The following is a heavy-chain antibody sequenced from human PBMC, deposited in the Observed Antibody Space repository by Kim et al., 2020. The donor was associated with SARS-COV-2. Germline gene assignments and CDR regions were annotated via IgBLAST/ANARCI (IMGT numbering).Heavy chain of an antibody. D-gene: IGHD6-13*01. CDR3: AAWVAAAGTFRVAYYYYGMDV. CDR1: GFTFTSSA. V-gene: IGHV1-58*01. Sequence: SVKVSCKASGFTFTSSAVQWVRQARGQRLEWIGWIVVGSGNTNYAQKFQERVTITRDMSTSTAYMELSSLRSEDTAVYYCAAWVAAAGTFRVAYYYYGMDVWGQGTTVTVSS. J-gene: IGHJ6*02. CDR2: IVVGSGNT.